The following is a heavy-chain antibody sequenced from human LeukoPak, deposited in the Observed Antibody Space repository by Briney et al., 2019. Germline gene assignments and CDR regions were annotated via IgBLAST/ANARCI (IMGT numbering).Heavy chain of an antibody. D-gene: IGHD5-12*01. CDR2: ITGSDDTT. CDR3: AKGPQLYSGYHPDY. CDR1: GFTFSSYW. Sequence: GGSLRPSCAASGFTFSSYWMTWVRQAPGEGLEWVSTITGSDDTTYYADSVKGRFTISRDYSKNTVHLQLNNLRAEDTAMYYCAKGPQLYSGYHPDYWGQGTLVTVSS. V-gene: IGHV3-23*01. J-gene: IGHJ4*02.